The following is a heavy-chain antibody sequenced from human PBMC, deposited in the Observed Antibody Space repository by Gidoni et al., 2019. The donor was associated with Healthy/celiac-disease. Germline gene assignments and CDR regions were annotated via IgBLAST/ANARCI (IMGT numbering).Heavy chain of an antibody. CDR3: AREGSGFTRGGMDV. J-gene: IGHJ6*02. CDR2: ISSSSSYI. CDR1: GFTFSSYS. D-gene: IGHD6-19*01. V-gene: IGHV3-21*01. Sequence: EVQLVESGGGLVKPGGSLRLSCAASGFTFSSYSMNWVRQAPGKGLEWVSSISSSSSYIYYADSVKGRFTISRDNAKNSLYLQMNSLRAEDTAVYYCAREGSGFTRGGMDVWGQGTTVTVSS.